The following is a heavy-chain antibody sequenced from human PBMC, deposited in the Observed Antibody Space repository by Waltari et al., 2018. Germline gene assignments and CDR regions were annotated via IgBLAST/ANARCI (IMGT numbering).Heavy chain of an antibody. V-gene: IGHV3-48*04. CDR2: ISSISNNI. J-gene: IGHJ1*01. Sequence: EVQLVESGGGLVQPGGSLRLSCTGSGFTFSSYSMSLVGQAPGKGLEWVSYISSISNNIYYAGSVKGRFTVSRDNAKNSVSLQMNSLRAEDTAVYYCARHTGSSWDEHFQHWGQGSLVTVSS. CDR1: GFTFSSYS. CDR3: ARHTGSSWDEHFQH. D-gene: IGHD6-13*01.